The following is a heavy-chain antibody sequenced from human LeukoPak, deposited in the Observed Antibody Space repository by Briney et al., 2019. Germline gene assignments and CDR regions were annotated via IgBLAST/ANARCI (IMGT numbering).Heavy chain of an antibody. V-gene: IGHV3-48*01. CDR2: ISSSSSTI. Sequence: PGGSLRLSCAASGFTFSSYSMNWVRQAPGKGLEWVSYISSSSSTIYYADSVKGRFTISRDNAKNSLNLQMNSLRAEDTAVYFCARGPAVANYYQHYYMDVWGRGTTVTVSS. CDR3: ARGPAVANYYQHYYMDV. J-gene: IGHJ6*03. CDR1: GFTFSSYS. D-gene: IGHD6-19*01.